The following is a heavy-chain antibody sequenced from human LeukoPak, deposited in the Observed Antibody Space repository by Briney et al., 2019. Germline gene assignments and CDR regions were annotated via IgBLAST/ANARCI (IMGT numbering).Heavy chain of an antibody. J-gene: IGHJ4*02. CDR3: ARDGPPYCSGGSCYVDY. V-gene: IGHV1-8*01. CDR1: GYTFTSYD. Sequence: ASVKVSCKASGYTFTSYDINWVRQAPGQGLEWMGWMNPNSGNTGYAQKFQGRVTITADKSTSTAYMELSSLRSEDTAVYYCARDGPPYCSGGSCYVDYWGQGTLVTVSS. D-gene: IGHD2-15*01. CDR2: MNPNSGNT.